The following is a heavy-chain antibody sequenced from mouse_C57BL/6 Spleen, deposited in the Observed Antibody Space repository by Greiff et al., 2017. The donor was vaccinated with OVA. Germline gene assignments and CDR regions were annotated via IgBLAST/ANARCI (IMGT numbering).Heavy chain of an antibody. Sequence: EVQVVESGGGLVKPGGSLKLSCAASGFTFSDYGMHWVRQAPEKGLEWVAYISSGSSTIYYADTVKGRFTISRDNAKNTLFLQRTSLRSEDTAMYYCARNGYSWFAYWGQGTLVTVSA. CDR1: GFTFSDYG. CDR2: ISSGSSTI. CDR3: ARNGYSWFAY. J-gene: IGHJ3*01. D-gene: IGHD2-3*01. V-gene: IGHV5-17*01.